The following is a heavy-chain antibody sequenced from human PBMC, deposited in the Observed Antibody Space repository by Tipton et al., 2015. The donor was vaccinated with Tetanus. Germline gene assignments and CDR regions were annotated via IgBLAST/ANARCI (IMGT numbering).Heavy chain of an antibody. V-gene: IGHV4-30-2*01. CDR2: MYYSGTT. CDR3: ARATSTGPAYNWFDP. CDR1: GGSISSGGYS. Sequence: GLVKPSETLSLTCTVSGGSISSGGYSWTWIRQPPGKGLQWIGYMYYSGTTHYNPSLKSRFTISIDRSKNQLSLKLTSVTAADTAVYYCARATSTGPAYNWFDPWGQGTLVTVSS. J-gene: IGHJ5*02. D-gene: IGHD2-8*02.